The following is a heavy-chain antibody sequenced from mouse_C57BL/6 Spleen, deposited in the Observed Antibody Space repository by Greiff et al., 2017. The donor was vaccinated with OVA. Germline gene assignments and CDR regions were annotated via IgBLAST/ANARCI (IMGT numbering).Heavy chain of an antibody. CDR1: GFNIKDDY. CDR3: TPLREFAY. D-gene: IGHD1-1*01. Sequence: EVQLQESGAELVRPGASVKLSCTASGFNIKDDYMHWVKQRPEQGLEWIGWIDPENGDTEYASKFQGKATITADTSSNTAYLQLSSLTSEDTAVYYCTPLREFAYWGQGTLVTVSA. J-gene: IGHJ3*01. CDR2: IDPENGDT. V-gene: IGHV14-4*01.